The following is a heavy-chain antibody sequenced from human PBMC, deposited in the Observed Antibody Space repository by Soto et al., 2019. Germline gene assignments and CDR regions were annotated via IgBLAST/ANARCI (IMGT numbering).Heavy chain of an antibody. V-gene: IGHV3-30-3*01. CDR2: ISYDGSNK. CDR1: GFTFSSYA. J-gene: IGHJ6*02. CDR3: ARVGSIFGVVSGGMDV. D-gene: IGHD3-3*01. Sequence: GGSLRLSCAASGFTFSSYAMHWVRQAPGKGLEWVAVISYDGSNKYYADSVKGRFTISRDNSKNTLYLQMNSLRAEDTAVYHCARVGSIFGVVSGGMDVWGQGTTVTVSS.